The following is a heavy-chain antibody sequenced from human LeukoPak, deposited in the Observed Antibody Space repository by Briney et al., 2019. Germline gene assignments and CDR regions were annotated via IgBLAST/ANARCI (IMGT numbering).Heavy chain of an antibody. CDR3: ARDNSGSSFDY. CDR1: GYSISSGYY. CDR2: IYHTGNT. D-gene: IGHD1-26*01. V-gene: IGHV4-38-2*02. Sequence: PSETLSLTCAVSGYSISSGYYWGWTRQPPGKGLEWIGSIYHTGNTYYNPSLKSRVTISEDTPKNHFSLKLSSVTAADTAVYYCARDNSGSSFDYWGQGTLVTVSS. J-gene: IGHJ4*02.